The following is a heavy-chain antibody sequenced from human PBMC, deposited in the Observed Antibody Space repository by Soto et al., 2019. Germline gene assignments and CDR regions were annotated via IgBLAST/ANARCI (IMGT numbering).Heavy chain of an antibody. D-gene: IGHD1-26*01. Sequence: TRSPTWTFATVPISTVCYCWPRNLETTPTGLEWSRYIPYSGSTSYNWSLQSRVTISIDTSTNQSSLNLSSVTAEDTAVYYCASGKGGDGSQYFDYWGQGTLVTGSS. CDR1: TVPISTVCYC. CDR3: ASGKGGDGSQYFDY. V-gene: IGHV4-30-4*08. J-gene: IGHJ4*02. CDR2: IPYSGST.